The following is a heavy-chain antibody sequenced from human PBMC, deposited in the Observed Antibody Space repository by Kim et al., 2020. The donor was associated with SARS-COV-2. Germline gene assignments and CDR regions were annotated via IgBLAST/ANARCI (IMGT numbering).Heavy chain of an antibody. V-gene: IGHV1-69*13. CDR2: IIPIFGTA. Sequence: SVKVSCKASGGTFSSYAISWVRQAPGQGLEWMGGIIPIFGTANYAQKFQGRVTITADESTSTAYMKLSSLRSEDTAVYYCARDLRYYYYYGMDVWGQGTTVTVSS. J-gene: IGHJ6*02. CDR1: GGTFSSYA. CDR3: ARDLRYYYYYGMDV.